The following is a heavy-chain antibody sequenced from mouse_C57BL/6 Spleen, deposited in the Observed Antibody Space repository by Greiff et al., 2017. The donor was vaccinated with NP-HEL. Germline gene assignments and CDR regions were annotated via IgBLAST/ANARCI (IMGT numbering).Heavy chain of an antibody. V-gene: IGHV1-82*01. CDR3: ARSKLSSYYFDY. CDR1: GYAFSSSW. J-gene: IGHJ2*01. CDR2: IYPGDGDT. Sequence: VQLQQSGPELVKPGASVKISCKASGYAFSSSWMNWVKQRPGKGLEWIGRIYPGDGDTNYNGKFKGKATLTADKSSSTAYMQLSSLTSEDSAVYFCARSKLSSYYFDYWGQGTTLTVSS.